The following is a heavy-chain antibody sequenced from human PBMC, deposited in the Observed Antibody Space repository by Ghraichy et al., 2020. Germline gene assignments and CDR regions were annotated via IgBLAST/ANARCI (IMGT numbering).Heavy chain of an antibody. CDR2: INHSGST. CDR3: ARGLYSSPSSNWFDP. Sequence: SETLSLTCAVYGGSFSGYYWSWIRQPPGKGLEWIGEINHSGSTNYNPSLKSRVTISVDTSKNQFSLKLSSVTAADTAVYYCARGLYSSPSSNWFDPWGQGTLVTVSS. J-gene: IGHJ5*02. CDR1: GGSFSGYY. D-gene: IGHD6-6*01. V-gene: IGHV4-34*01.